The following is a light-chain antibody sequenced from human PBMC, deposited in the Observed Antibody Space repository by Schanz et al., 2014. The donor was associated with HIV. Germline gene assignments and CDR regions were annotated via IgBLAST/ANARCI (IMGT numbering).Light chain of an antibody. CDR2: GAS. Sequence: EVLMTQSPATLSVSPGERATLSCRASQSVRSDLAWYQQRPGQAPSLLIYGASTRAPGIPARFSGSGSGTEFTLTISSLQPDDFTTYYCQQYSTYPWTFGQGTRVDVK. V-gene: IGKV3-15*01. CDR3: QQYSTYPWT. CDR1: QSVRSD. J-gene: IGKJ1*01.